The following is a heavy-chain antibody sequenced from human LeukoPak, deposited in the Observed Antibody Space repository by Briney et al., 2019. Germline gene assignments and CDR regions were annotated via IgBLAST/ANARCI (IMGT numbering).Heavy chain of an antibody. CDR2: IIPIFGTA. V-gene: IGHV1-69*05. J-gene: IGHJ4*02. Sequence: SSVKASCKASGGTFSSYAISWVRQAPGQGLEWMGRIIPIFGTANYAQKFQGRVTITTDESTSTAYMELSSLRSEDTAVYYCARTARSGYGRFDYWGQGTLVTVSS. CDR3: ARTARSGYGRFDY. D-gene: IGHD3-3*01. CDR1: GGTFSSYA.